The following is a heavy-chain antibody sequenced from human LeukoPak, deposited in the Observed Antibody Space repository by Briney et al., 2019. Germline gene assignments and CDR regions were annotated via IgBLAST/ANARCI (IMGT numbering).Heavy chain of an antibody. Sequence: SVKVSCKASGGTFSSYAISWVRQAPGQGLEWMGGIIPIFGTANYAQKFQGRVTITADESTSTAYMELSSLRSEDTAVYYCARDIRHYYDWGAYGWFDPWGQGTLVPVSS. CDR2: IIPIFGTA. V-gene: IGHV1-69*13. J-gene: IGHJ5*02. CDR3: ARDIRHYYDWGAYGWFDP. D-gene: IGHD3-10*01. CDR1: GGTFSSYA.